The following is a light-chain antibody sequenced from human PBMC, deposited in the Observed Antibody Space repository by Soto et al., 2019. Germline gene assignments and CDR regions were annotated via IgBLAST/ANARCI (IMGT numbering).Light chain of an antibody. Sequence: DIQMTQSPSTLSASVGDRVTITCRASQSISSWLAWYQQKPGKAPKLLIYDASSLESGVPSRFSGSGSGTEFTLTISSLQPDDFAPYYCQLRRTFGQGTKVEIK. CDR1: QSISSW. CDR3: QLRRT. J-gene: IGKJ1*01. V-gene: IGKV1-5*01. CDR2: DAS.